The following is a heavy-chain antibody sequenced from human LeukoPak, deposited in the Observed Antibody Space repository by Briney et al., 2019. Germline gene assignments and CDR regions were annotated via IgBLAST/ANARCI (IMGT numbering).Heavy chain of an antibody. Sequence: SETLSLTCTASGGSISSYYWSWIRQPPGKGLEWIGYIYYSGSTNYNPSLKSRVTISVDTSKNQFSLKLSSVTAADTAVYYCARGRDCSSTSCYTNYYYYMDVWGKGTTVTVSS. CDR3: ARGRDCSSTSCYTNYYYYMDV. CDR1: GGSISSYY. CDR2: IYYSGST. V-gene: IGHV4-59*01. D-gene: IGHD2-2*02. J-gene: IGHJ6*03.